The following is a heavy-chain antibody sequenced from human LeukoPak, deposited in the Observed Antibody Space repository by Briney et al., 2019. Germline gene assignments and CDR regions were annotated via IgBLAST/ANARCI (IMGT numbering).Heavy chain of an antibody. CDR1: GGSLSNYY. Sequence: TSETLSLTCTVSGGSLSNYYWSWIRQPPGKGLEWIGYVYSTGNTNYNPSLKSRVTISVDTSKNQFSLKLTSVTAADTAMYYCARNYYGTGWAFDIWGQGTMVTVS. CDR3: ARNYYGTGWAFDI. CDR2: VYSTGNT. D-gene: IGHD3-10*01. J-gene: IGHJ3*02. V-gene: IGHV4-59*03.